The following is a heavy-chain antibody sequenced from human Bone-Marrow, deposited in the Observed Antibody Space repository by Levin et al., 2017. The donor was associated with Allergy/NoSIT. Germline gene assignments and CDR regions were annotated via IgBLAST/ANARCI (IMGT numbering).Heavy chain of an antibody. CDR1: GYTFTSYF. CDR3: ARDLGSGWFSPAGY. V-gene: IGHV1-46*04. D-gene: IGHD6-19*01. CDR2: TNPSGGTT. Sequence: ASVKVSCKASGYTFTSYFMHWVRQAHGQGLEWMGITNPSGGTTSYAQKLERRVTMTSDTSTSTVFMEVRSLRSENTAVYYCARDLGSGWFSPAGYWGQGTLVTVSS. J-gene: IGHJ4*02.